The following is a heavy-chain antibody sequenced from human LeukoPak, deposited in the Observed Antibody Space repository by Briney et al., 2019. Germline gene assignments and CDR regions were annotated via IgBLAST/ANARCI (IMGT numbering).Heavy chain of an antibody. CDR2: FYVGGYT. V-gene: IGHV3-66*01. D-gene: IGHD3-22*01. J-gene: IGHJ4*02. Sequence: GGSLSLSCAASGFTVSSSYMSWVRQAPGKGLEWVSLFYVGGYTLYADSVKGRFTISRDNSKNTLYLQMNSLRAEDTAVYYCARDGSPHTSGYYRFGGFDCWGQGTLVTVSS. CDR3: ARDGSPHTSGYYRFGGFDC. CDR1: GFTVSSSY.